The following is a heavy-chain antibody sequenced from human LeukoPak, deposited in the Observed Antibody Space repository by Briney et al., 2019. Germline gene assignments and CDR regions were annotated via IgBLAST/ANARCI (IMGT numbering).Heavy chain of an antibody. Sequence: GESLKISCKGSGYSIKNYWIGWVRQMPGKGLEWMGIIYPADSDIRYSPSFQGQVTISADKSISTAYLQWSSLKASDTAMYYCARQEYCSGGSCYTWFDPWGQGTLVIVFS. V-gene: IGHV5-51*01. CDR3: ARQEYCSGGSCYTWFDP. J-gene: IGHJ5*02. D-gene: IGHD2-15*01. CDR2: IYPADSDI. CDR1: GYSIKNYW.